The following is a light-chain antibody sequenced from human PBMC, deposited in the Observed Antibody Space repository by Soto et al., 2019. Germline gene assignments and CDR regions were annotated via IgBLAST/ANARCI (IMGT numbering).Light chain of an antibody. CDR3: CSYAGSGTFHV. Sequence: QSVLTQPASVSGSPGQSITFSCTGTSSDVGSYNLVSWYQQHPGKAPKLMISEVSKRPSGVSNRFSGSKSGNTASLTISGLQAEDEADYYCCSYAGSGTFHVFGTGTKVTVL. J-gene: IGLJ1*01. CDR1: SSDVGSYNL. V-gene: IGLV2-23*02. CDR2: EVS.